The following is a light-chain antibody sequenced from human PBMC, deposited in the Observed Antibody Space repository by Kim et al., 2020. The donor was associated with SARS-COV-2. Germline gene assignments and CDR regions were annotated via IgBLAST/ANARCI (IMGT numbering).Light chain of an antibody. Sequence: VSPGESATLSCRASESVSRDLAWYQQKPGQAPRLLIYAASTRATDTPARFSGSGSGTDFTLTISSLQSEDFAVYYCQQYSNGPPYAFGQGTKLEI. CDR3: QQYSNGPPYA. CDR1: ESVSRD. V-gene: IGKV3-15*01. CDR2: AAS. J-gene: IGKJ2*01.